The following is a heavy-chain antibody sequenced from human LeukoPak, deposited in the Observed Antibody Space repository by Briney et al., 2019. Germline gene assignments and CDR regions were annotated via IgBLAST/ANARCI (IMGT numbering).Heavy chain of an antibody. CDR3: ARDITIFGVVIQSFAWFDP. Sequence: SVKVSCKASGGTFSSYAISWVRQAPGQGLEWMGRIIPILGIANYAQKFQGRVTITADKSTSTAYMELSSLRSEDTAVYYCARDITIFGVVIQSFAWFDPWGQGTLVTVSS. D-gene: IGHD3-3*01. V-gene: IGHV1-69*04. CDR2: IIPILGIA. J-gene: IGHJ5*02. CDR1: GGTFSSYA.